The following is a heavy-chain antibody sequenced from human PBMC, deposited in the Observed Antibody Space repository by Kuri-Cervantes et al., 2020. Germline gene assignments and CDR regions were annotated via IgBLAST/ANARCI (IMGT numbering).Heavy chain of an antibody. CDR3: ARGVWQQPVLGALDI. CDR1: GGSISSGSYY. Sequence: SETLSLTCTVSGGSISSGSYYWSWIRQPAGKGLEWIGRIYTSGSTNYNPSLKSRVTISLDTSKNQFSLKLSSVIAADTAIYYCARGVWQQPVLGALDIWGQGTMVTVSS. CDR2: IYTSGST. D-gene: IGHD6-13*01. J-gene: IGHJ3*02. V-gene: IGHV4-61*02.